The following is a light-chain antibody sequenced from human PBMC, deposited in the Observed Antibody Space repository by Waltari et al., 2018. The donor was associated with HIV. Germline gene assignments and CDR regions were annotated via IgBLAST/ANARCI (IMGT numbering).Light chain of an antibody. J-gene: IGKJ2*01. Sequence: DIQMTQSPSNLSASVGDTVGITCRASQSIDNWLAWYQQKPGRAPRLLVSRTSLLESGVSSRFRGSGSGTEFTLTIMSLQPDDIGTYYCQQYSTHYAFGQGTRVE. V-gene: IGKV1-5*03. CDR2: RTS. CDR1: QSIDNW. CDR3: QQYSTHYA.